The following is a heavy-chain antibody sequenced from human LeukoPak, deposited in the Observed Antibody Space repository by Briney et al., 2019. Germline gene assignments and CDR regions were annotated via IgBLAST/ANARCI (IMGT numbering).Heavy chain of an antibody. CDR1: GGSISSYY. CDR3: ASTYYDYVWGSYRLGYFDY. Sequence: SETLSLTCTVSGGSISSYYWSWTRQPPGKGLEWIGYIYYSGSTNYNPSLKSRVTISVDTSKNLFSLKLSSVTAADTAVYYCASTYYDYVWGSYRLGYFDYWGQGTLVTVSS. V-gene: IGHV4-59*01. D-gene: IGHD3-16*02. CDR2: IYYSGST. J-gene: IGHJ4*02.